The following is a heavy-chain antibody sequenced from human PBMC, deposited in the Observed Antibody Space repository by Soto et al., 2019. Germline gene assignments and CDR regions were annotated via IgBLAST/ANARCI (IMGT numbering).Heavy chain of an antibody. J-gene: IGHJ6*02. CDR1: GGTFSSYA. CDR3: ARDNKYTAAAEIYYYYGMDV. V-gene: IGHV1-69*13. Sequence: SVKVSCKASGGTFSSYAISWVRQAPGQGLEWMGGIIPIFGTANYAQKFQGRVTITADESTSTAYMELSSLRSEDTAVYYCARDNKYTAAAEIYYYYGMDVWGQGTTVTVSS. CDR2: IIPIFGTA. D-gene: IGHD6-13*01.